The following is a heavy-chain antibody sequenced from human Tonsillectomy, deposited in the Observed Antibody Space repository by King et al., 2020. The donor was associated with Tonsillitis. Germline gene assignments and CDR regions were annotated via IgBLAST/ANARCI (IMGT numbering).Heavy chain of an antibody. J-gene: IGHJ1*01. Sequence: QLVQSGGGLVKPGGSLRLSCAASGFTFSDYYIRWIRPAPGKGLEWVSYITSSGGTTYYADSVKDRFTISRDNAQNSLYLQMNSLRAEDTAVYYCARRGVVAAGSGGVYFQHWGQGTLVTVSS. CDR2: ITSSGGTT. V-gene: IGHV3-11*01. D-gene: IGHD2-2*01. CDR1: GFTFSDYY. CDR3: ARRGVVAAGSGGVYFQH.